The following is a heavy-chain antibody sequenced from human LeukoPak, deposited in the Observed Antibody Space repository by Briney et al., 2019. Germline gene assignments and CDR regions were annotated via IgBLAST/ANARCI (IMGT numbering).Heavy chain of an antibody. CDR3: ARQPVEMSTIAAIDY. CDR1: GGSISSFY. V-gene: IGHV4-59*01. Sequence: PSETLSLTCTVSGGSISSFYWSWIRQPPGKGLEWIGYIYHSGSAKYNPSLKSRVTISVDTSKNQFSLKLSSVTAADTAVYYCARQPVEMSTIAAIDYWSQGTLVTVSS. CDR2: IYHSGSA. D-gene: IGHD5-24*01. J-gene: IGHJ4*02.